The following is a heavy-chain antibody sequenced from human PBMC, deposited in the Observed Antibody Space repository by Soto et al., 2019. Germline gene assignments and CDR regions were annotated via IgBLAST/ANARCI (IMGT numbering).Heavy chain of an antibody. J-gene: IGHJ4*02. Sequence: EVQLLESGGGLVQPGGSLRLSCAASGFTFSSYAMSWVRQAPGKGLEWVSAISGSGGSTYYADSVKGRFTISRDNSQNTLYLQMNSLRAEDTAVYYCAKVGDEYSSSLPLVRAYFDYWGQGTLVTVSS. V-gene: IGHV3-23*01. CDR1: GFTFSSYA. CDR2: ISGSGGST. D-gene: IGHD6-6*01. CDR3: AKVGDEYSSSLPLVRAYFDY.